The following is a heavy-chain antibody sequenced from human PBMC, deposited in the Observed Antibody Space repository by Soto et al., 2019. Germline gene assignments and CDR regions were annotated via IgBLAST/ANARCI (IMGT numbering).Heavy chain of an antibody. V-gene: IGHV4-31*03. J-gene: IGHJ5*02. Sequence: QVQLQESGPGLVKPSQTLSLTCTVSGGSISSGGYYWNWIRQHPGKGLEWIGYIYYIASTSYNPSLQSRLTISLDTSQTQFSLKLSSVTAADTAVYYCARSVFPWGQGTLVTVSS. CDR2: IYYIAST. CDR1: GGSISSGGYY. CDR3: ARSVFP.